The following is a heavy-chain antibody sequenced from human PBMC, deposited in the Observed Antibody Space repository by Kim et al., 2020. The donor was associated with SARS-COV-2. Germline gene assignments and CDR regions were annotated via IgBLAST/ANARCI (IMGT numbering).Heavy chain of an antibody. CDR3: AKDPLDIVVVPAAMPFAWFDP. CDR2: ISGSGGST. Sequence: GGSLRLSCAASGFTFSSYAMSWVRQAPGKGLEWVSAISGSGGSTYYADSVKGRFTISRDNSKNTLYLQMNSLRAEDTAVYYCAKDPLDIVVVPAAMPFAWFDPWGQGTLVTVSS. J-gene: IGHJ5*02. D-gene: IGHD2-2*03. V-gene: IGHV3-23*01. CDR1: GFTFSSYA.